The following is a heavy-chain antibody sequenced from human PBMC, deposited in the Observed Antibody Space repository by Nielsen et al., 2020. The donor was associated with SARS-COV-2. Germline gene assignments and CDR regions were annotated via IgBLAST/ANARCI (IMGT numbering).Heavy chain of an antibody. CDR2: ISYEGSQK. CDR1: GFTFNNFG. CDR3: AKRRAVFMLTFGGEGAMDV. V-gene: IGHV3-30*18. J-gene: IGHJ6*02. D-gene: IGHD3-16*01. Sequence: GESLKISCAASGFTFNNFGFSWVRQAPGKGLEWVASISYEGSQKYYAESLTGRFTVSRDTSKNTVYLQMNSLLVEDTAVYHCAKRRAVFMLTFGGEGAMDVWGQGTTVSVSS.